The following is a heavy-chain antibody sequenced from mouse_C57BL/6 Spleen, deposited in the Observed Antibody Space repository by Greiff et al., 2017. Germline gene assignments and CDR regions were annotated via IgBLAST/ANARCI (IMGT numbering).Heavy chain of an antibody. V-gene: IGHV1-52*01. CDR1: GYTFTSYW. J-gene: IGHJ1*03. D-gene: IGHD2-4*01. CDR2: IDPSDSET. CDR3: AREGDDHDRYIDV. Sequence: QVQLQQPGAELVRPGSSVKLSCKASGYTFTSYWMHWVKQRPIQGLEWIGNIDPSDSETHYNQKFKDKDTLTVDKSSSTAYMQLSSLTSEDSAVYDCAREGDDHDRYIDVWGTGTTVTVAS.